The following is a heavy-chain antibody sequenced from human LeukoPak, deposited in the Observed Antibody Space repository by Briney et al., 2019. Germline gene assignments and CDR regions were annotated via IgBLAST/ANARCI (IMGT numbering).Heavy chain of an antibody. Sequence: ASVKVSCKASGYTFTTYGISWVRQAPGQGLEWMGWISAYNGNPNYAQKLQDRVSMTTDTSTSTAYMELRSLRSDDTAVYYCARRDSGYDLSALDIWGQGIMVTVSS. V-gene: IGHV1-18*01. CDR2: ISAYNGNP. J-gene: IGHJ3*02. CDR3: ARRDSGYDLSALDI. CDR1: GYTFTTYG. D-gene: IGHD5-12*01.